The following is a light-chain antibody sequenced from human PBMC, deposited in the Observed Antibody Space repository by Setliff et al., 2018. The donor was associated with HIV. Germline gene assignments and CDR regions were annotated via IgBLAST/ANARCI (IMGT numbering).Light chain of an antibody. Sequence: QSVLTQPASLSGSPGQSITISCTGTSSDIGSYNYVSWYQHHPGKAPKLMIYEVSNRPSGVSNCFSGFKSGNTASLIISGLRAEDEADYYCSSYTSSKILYVFGTGTKVTVL. J-gene: IGLJ1*01. CDR3: SSYTSSKILYV. CDR2: EVS. CDR1: SSDIGSYNY. V-gene: IGLV2-14*01.